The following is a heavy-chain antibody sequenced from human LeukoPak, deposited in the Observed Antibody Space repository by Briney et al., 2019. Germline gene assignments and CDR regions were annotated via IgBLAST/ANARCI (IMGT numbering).Heavy chain of an antibody. J-gene: IGHJ4*02. CDR2: ISWNSGSI. V-gene: IGHV3-9*01. CDR3: AKPLRGGSAIWFGELYK. Sequence: GGSLRLSCAASGFTFDDYAMHWVRQAPGNGLEWVSGISWNSGSIGYADSVKGRFTISRDNAKNSLYLQMNSLRAEDTALYYCAKPLRGGSAIWFGELYKWGQGTLVTVSS. CDR1: GFTFDDYA. D-gene: IGHD3-10*01.